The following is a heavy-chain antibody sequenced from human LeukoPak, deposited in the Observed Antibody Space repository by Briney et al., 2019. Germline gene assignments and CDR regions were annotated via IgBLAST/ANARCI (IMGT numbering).Heavy chain of an antibody. CDR1: GLTFSEYN. CDR2: ILSDGKSD. Sequence: PGGSLRLSCAASGLTFSEYNMQWLRQTPGKGLEWVGIILSDGKSDFYADSVKGRFTISRDNSKNTLYLHMNSLRENDTAVYYCAKGLHASSWYGGSWGRGTLVTVSS. J-gene: IGHJ5*02. CDR3: AKGLHASSWYGGS. D-gene: IGHD6-13*01. V-gene: IGHV3-30*04.